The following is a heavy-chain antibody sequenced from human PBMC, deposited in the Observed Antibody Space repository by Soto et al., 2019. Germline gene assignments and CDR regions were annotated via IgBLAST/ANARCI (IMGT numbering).Heavy chain of an antibody. CDR1: GFSISTSGVG. CDR3: ARSVVRYYDFWSGYYPNTYFDY. Sequence: QITLKASGPTLVKPTQTLTLTCTFSGFSISTSGVGVGCMRQPQGKALEWLALIYRNDDKRYSKSLKSRLTITKYTSKTQLVLTMTNMDPVDTATYYCARSVVRYYDFWSGYYPNTYFDYWGQGTLVTVSS. J-gene: IGHJ4*02. CDR2: IYRNDDK. V-gene: IGHV2-5*01. D-gene: IGHD3-3*01.